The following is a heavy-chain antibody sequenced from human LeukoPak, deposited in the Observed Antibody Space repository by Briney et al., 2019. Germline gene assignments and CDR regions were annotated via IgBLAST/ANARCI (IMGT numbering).Heavy chain of an antibody. CDR2: IKPDGSAG. D-gene: IGHD1-26*01. CDR1: GFTFSSYS. CDR3: GREGRWMGAFDY. Sequence: PGGSLRLSCAASGFTFSSYSMNWVRQAPGKGLEWVANIKPDGSAGYYVDSVKGRFTISRDNAKNSLYLQMNSLRAEDTAVYYCGREGRWMGAFDYWGQGTLVTVSS. V-gene: IGHV3-7*03. J-gene: IGHJ4*02.